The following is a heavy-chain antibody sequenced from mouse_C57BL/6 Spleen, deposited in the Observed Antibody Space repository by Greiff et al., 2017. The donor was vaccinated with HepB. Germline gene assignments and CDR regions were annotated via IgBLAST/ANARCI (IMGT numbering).Heavy chain of an antibody. CDR1: GYAFSSYW. CDR2: IYPGDGDT. V-gene: IGHV1-80*01. J-gene: IGHJ2*01. D-gene: IGHD1-1*01. Sequence: QVQLKQSGAELVKPGASVKISCKASGYAFSSYWMNWVKQRPGKGLEWIGQIYPGDGDTNYNGKFKGKATLTADKSSSTAYMQLSSLTSEDSAVYFCAREGHYGSKDYFDYWGQGTTLTVSS. CDR3: AREGHYGSKDYFDY.